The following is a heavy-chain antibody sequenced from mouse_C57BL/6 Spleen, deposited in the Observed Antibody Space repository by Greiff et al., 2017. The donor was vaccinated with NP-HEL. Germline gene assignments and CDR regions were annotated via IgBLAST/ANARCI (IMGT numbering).Heavy chain of an antibody. V-gene: IGHV1-63*01. J-gene: IGHJ4*01. CDR2: IYPGGGYT. D-gene: IGHD1-1*01. CDR3: ARGDYGSSYAMDY. CDR1: GYTFTNYW. Sequence: QVQLQQSGAELVRPGTSVKMSCKASGYTFTNYWIGWAKQRPGHGLEWIGDIYPGGGYTNYNEKVKGKATLTADKSSSTAYMQFSSLTSEDSAIYYCARGDYGSSYAMDYWGQGTSVTVSS.